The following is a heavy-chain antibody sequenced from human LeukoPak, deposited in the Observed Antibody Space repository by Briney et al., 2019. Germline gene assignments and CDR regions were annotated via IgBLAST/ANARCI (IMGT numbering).Heavy chain of an antibody. V-gene: IGHV4-30-2*01. J-gene: IGHJ5*02. D-gene: IGHD2-2*01. CDR2: IYHSGST. CDR3: ARHLWQLDPYIVIVPTAKDWFDP. Sequence: SQTLSLTCTVSGGSISSGGYYWSWIRQPPGKGLEWIGYIYHSGSTYYNPSLKSRVTISVDMYKDQFSLKLSSVTAADTAVYYCARHLWQLDPYIVIVPTAKDWFDPWGQGTLVTVSS. CDR1: GGSISSGGYY.